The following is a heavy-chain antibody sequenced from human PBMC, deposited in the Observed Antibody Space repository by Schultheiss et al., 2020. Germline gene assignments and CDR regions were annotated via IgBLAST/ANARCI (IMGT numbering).Heavy chain of an antibody. Sequence: SATLSLTCTVSGGSISSYYWSWIRQPPGKGLEWIGYIYYSGSTNYNPSLKSRVTISVDTSKNQFSLKLSSVTAADTAVYYCARYYYDSSGYYSALVVSDAFDIWGQGTMVNVSS. V-gene: IGHV4-59*01. CDR1: GGSISSYY. J-gene: IGHJ3*02. CDR3: ARYYYDSSGYYSALVVSDAFDI. CDR2: IYYSGST. D-gene: IGHD3-22*01.